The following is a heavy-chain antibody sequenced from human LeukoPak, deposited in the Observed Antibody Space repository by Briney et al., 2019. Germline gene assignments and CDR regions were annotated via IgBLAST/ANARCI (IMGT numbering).Heavy chain of an antibody. J-gene: IGHJ4*02. D-gene: IGHD6-6*01. CDR3: ARSIVARPLAY. CDR1: GGSFSGYY. V-gene: IGHV4-34*01. Sequence: SETLSLTCAVYGGSFSGYYWSWIRQPPGKGLEWIGEINHSGSTNYNPSLKSRVTISVDTSKNQFSLKLSSVTAADTAVYYCARSIVARPLAYWGQGTLVTVSS. CDR2: INHSGST.